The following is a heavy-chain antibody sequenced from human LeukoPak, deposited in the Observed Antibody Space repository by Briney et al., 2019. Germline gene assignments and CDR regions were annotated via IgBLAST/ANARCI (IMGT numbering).Heavy chain of an antibody. CDR1: GGSISSGDYY. CDR2: IYYSGAT. D-gene: IGHD3-10*01. CDR3: ARSSGYSGSVSYVDP. V-gene: IGHV4-30-4*01. J-gene: IGHJ5*02. Sequence: PSETLSLTCTVSGGSISSGDYYWTWIRQPPGKGLEWIGYIYYSGATYYSPSLKSRVTISVDTSKNQFSLKLSSVTAADTAVYYCARSSGYSGSVSYVDPWGQGTLVTVSS.